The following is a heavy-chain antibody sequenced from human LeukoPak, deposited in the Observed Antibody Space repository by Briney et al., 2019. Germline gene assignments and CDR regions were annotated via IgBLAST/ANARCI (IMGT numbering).Heavy chain of an antibody. V-gene: IGHV3-49*04. CDR2: IRSKAYGGTT. CDR1: GFTFSSYA. CDR3: TFVGSSWYMAFDI. D-gene: IGHD6-13*01. Sequence: PGGSLRLSCAASGFTFSSYAMHWVRQAPGKGLEWVGFIRSKAYGGTTEYAASVKGRFTISRDDSKSIAYLQMNSLKTEDTAVYYCTFVGSSWYMAFDIWGQGTMVTVSS. J-gene: IGHJ3*02.